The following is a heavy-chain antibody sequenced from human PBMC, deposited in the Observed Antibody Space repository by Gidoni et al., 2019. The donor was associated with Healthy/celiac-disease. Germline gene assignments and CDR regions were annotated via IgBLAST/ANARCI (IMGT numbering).Heavy chain of an antibody. CDR2: ISWNSGSI. CDR1: GFTFDDYA. CDR3: AKAGRTVTTRVFDY. V-gene: IGHV3-9*01. Sequence: EVQLVESGGGLVQPGRSLRLSCAASGFTFDDYAMRWVRQAPGKGLEWVSGISWNSGSIGYADSVKGRFTISRDNAKNSLYLQMNSLRAEDTALYYCAKAGRTVTTRVFDYWGQGTLVTVSS. D-gene: IGHD4-17*01. J-gene: IGHJ4*02.